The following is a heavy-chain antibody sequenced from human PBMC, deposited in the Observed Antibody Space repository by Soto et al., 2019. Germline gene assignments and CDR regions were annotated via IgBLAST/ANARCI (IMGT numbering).Heavy chain of an antibody. CDR1: GYSFTSYW. J-gene: IGHJ6*02. D-gene: IGHD3-3*01. CDR3: GRAGGYYLSYYYCMDV. CDR2: IYPGNSDT. V-gene: IGHV5-51*01. Sequence: GESLKISCKGSGYSFTSYWIGWVRQMPGKGLEWMGIIYPGNSDTRYSPSFQGQVTISADKSISTAYLQWSSLKASDTAMYYCGRAGGYYLSYYYCMDVWGQGTTVTVSS.